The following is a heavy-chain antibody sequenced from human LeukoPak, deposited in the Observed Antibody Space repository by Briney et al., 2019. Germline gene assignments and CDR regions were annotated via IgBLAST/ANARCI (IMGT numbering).Heavy chain of an antibody. D-gene: IGHD1-1*01. CDR2: LYSGGNT. J-gene: IGHJ5*02. V-gene: IGHV3-66*01. Sequence: GGSLRLSCAASGFTFDDYAMHWVRQAPGKGLEWVSHLYSGGNTYYADSVKGRFMISTDNSKNTLYLQMNSLRVEDTAVYYCARDPGGWNDVERFDPWGQGTLVTVSS. CDR1: GFTFDDYA. CDR3: ARDPGGWNDVERFDP.